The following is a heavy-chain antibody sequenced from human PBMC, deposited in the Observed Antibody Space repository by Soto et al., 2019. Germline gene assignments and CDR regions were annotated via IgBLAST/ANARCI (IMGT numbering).Heavy chain of an antibody. CDR1: GFTFSSYT. V-gene: IGHV3-30*04. D-gene: IGHD1-26*01. CDR2: ISYDGSNK. CDR3: ARDRKVGASADY. J-gene: IGHJ4*02. Sequence: QVQLVGSGGGGVQPGRSLRLSCRDTGFTFSSYTMHWVRQAPGKGLEWLTSISYDGSNKNYADSVKGRFTISRDNSKNTLYLQINSLRPEDTAMYYCARDRKVGASADYWGQGILVTVSS.